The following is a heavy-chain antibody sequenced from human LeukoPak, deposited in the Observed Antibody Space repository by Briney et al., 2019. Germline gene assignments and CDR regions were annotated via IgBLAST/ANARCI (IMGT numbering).Heavy chain of an antibody. Sequence: RTYYRSKWYSDYAVSVKSRITINPDTSKNQFSLQLKSVTPEDTAVYYCARVVSREWFFDYWGQGTLVTVSS. J-gene: IGHJ4*02. V-gene: IGHV6-1*01. CDR3: ARVVSREWFFDY. D-gene: IGHD3-3*01. CDR2: TYYRSKWYS.